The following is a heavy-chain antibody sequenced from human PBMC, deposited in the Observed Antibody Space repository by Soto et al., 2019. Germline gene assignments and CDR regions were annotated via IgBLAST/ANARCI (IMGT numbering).Heavy chain of an antibody. CDR1: GDSISDYY. D-gene: IGHD3-22*01. Sequence: LSLTCTVSGDSISDYYWSWIRQPAGKGLEWIGRLYNSGSTKSNPSLKSRVTMSADTSKNQLSLSLRSVTAADTAIYYCARMYNSGYYRPEGDYYFYVMDVWGQGTMVTVSS. CDR3: ARMYNSGYYRPEGDYYFYVMDV. CDR2: LYNSGST. V-gene: IGHV4-4*07. J-gene: IGHJ6*02.